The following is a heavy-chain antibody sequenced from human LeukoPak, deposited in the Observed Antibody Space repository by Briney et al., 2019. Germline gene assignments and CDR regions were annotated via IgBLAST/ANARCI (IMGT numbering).Heavy chain of an antibody. Sequence: SETLSLTCTVSGGSISSSSYYWGWIRQPPGKGLEWIGSIYYSGSTYYNPSLKSRVTISIDTSKSQFSLKLTSVTAADTAMYYCARGSNWFDPWGQGTLVTVSS. CDR1: GGSISSSSYY. CDR3: ARGSNWFDP. V-gene: IGHV4-39*07. CDR2: IYYSGST. J-gene: IGHJ5*02.